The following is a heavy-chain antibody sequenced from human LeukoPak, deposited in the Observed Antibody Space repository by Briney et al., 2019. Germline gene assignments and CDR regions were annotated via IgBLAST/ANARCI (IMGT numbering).Heavy chain of an antibody. J-gene: IGHJ4*02. CDR3: ARPRTYYDFWRGYPPFDY. CDR2: IITNYGTT. D-gene: IGHD3-3*01. V-gene: IGHV1-69*13. Sequence: ASVKVSCKASGGTFSSYAISWVRQAPGQGLEWMGGIITNYGTTNYAQKYQGRVTITADESTTTVYMELSSLRSEDTAVYYCARPRTYYDFWRGYPPFDYWGQGTLVTVSS. CDR1: GGTFSSYA.